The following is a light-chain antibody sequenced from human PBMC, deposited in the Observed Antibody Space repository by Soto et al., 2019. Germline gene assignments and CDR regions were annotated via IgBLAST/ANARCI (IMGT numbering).Light chain of an antibody. Sequence: EIVLTQSAATLSWSAGERATLSCRASQSVSSYLAWYQQKPGQAPRLLILETSTRATGIPARFSGSGSGTEFTLTISRLEPEDFAVYYCQQYGSSGTFGQGTKVDIK. CDR1: QSVSSY. J-gene: IGKJ1*01. V-gene: IGKV3-20*01. CDR2: ETS. CDR3: QQYGSSGT.